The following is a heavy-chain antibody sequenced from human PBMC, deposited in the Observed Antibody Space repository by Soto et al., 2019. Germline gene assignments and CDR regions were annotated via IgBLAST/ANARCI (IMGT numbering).Heavy chain of an antibody. D-gene: IGHD3-3*01. CDR2: IYYTGST. Sequence: SETLSLTCTVSGGSITSDYWSWIRQPPGKGLEWIGYIYYTGSTNYNPSLESRVTISVDTSNNQFSLKLSSVTAADTAVYYCARGFYAFWSGYYTPKYFDYWGQGTLVTVSS. CDR1: GGSITSDY. CDR3: ARGFYAFWSGYYTPKYFDY. J-gene: IGHJ4*02. V-gene: IGHV4-59*01.